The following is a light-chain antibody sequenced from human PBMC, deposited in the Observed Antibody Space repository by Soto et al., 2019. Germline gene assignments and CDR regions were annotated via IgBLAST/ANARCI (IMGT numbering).Light chain of an antibody. J-gene: IGKJ3*01. CDR3: QQRSDWPPLFT. Sequence: IVLTQSPATLSLSPGERATLSCRASQSVSSYLAWYQQKPGQAPRLLIYDASKRATGIPARFSGSGFGTDFTLTISGLEPEDFAVYYCQQRSDWPPLFTFGPGTKVDIK. CDR1: QSVSSY. CDR2: DAS. V-gene: IGKV3-11*01.